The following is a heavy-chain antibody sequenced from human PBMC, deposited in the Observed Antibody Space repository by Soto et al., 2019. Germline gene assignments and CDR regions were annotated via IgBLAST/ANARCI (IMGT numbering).Heavy chain of an antibody. CDR1: GGSFIGYY. D-gene: IGHD1-26*01. CDR3: ARRGVGATISIDY. J-gene: IGHJ4*02. Sequence: SETLSLTCAVYGGSFIGYYWSWIRQPPWKGLEWIGEINHSGSTNYNPSLKSRVTISVDTSKNQFSLKLSSVTAADTAVYYCARRGVGATISIDYWGQGTLVTVSS. CDR2: INHSGST. V-gene: IGHV4-34*01.